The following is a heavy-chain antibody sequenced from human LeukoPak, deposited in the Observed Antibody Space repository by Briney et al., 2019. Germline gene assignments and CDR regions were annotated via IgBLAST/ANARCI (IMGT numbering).Heavy chain of an antibody. J-gene: IGHJ4*02. CDR2: INYSGST. D-gene: IGHD1-26*01. V-gene: IGHV4-59*01. CDR3: ARVGGSYSTGIDY. Sequence: SGTLSLTCTASGGSISSYYWTWIRQPPGRGLEWIGNINYSGSTTYNPSLKSRVTISVDTSKNQPSLKLSSVTAADTAVYYCARVGGSYSTGIDYWGQGALVTVSS. CDR1: GGSISSYY.